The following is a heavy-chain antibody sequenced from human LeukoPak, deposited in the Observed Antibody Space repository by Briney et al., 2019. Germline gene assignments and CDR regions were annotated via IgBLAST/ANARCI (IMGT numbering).Heavy chain of an antibody. Sequence: GASVKVSCKASGYTFTSYAMHWVRQAPGQRLEWMGWSNAGNGNTKYSQEFQGRVTITRDTSASTAYMELSSLRSEDMAVYYCARDQSTIFGVVSMGYWGQGTLVTVSS. CDR3: ARDQSTIFGVVSMGY. V-gene: IGHV1-3*02. CDR1: GYTFTSYA. J-gene: IGHJ4*02. D-gene: IGHD3-3*01. CDR2: SNAGNGNT.